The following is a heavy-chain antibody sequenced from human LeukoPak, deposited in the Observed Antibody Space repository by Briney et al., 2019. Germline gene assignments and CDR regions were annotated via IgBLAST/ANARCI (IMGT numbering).Heavy chain of an antibody. V-gene: IGHV1-69*13. CDR1: GGTFSSYA. Sequence: GASVKVSCKASGGTFSSYAISWVRQAPGQGLEWMGGIIPIFGTANYAQKFQGRVTITADESTSTAYMELSSLRSEDTAVYYCARDSPRYCTNGVCPEADYWGQGTLVTVSS. CDR3: ARDSPRYCTNGVCPEADY. CDR2: IIPIFGTA. D-gene: IGHD2-8*01. J-gene: IGHJ4*02.